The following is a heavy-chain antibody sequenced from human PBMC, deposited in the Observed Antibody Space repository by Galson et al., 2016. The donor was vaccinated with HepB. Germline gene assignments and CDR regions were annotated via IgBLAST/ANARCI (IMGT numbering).Heavy chain of an antibody. J-gene: IGHJ6*02. D-gene: IGHD1/OR15-1a*01. CDR2: VIPIFDTT. CDR1: GGTFSNYA. V-gene: IGHV1-69*13. Sequence: SVKVSCKASGGTFSNYAMTWVRQAPGQGLEWMGGVIPIFDTTHYAQKFQGRLRIIADESTRTLYMELSSLRSEDTAVYYCARGDDATEHNYYGMVLWGQGTTLTVSS. CDR3: ARGDDATEHNYYGMVL.